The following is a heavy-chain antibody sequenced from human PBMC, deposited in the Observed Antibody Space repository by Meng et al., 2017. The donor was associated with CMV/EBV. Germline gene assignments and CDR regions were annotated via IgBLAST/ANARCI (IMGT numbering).Heavy chain of an antibody. Sequence: HVKLQQSRPGLVKPPQTLPLPWANSGDSASSNSAAWNWIRQPPSSGLEWLGRTYYRSKWYNDYAVSVKSRITINPDTSKNQFSLQLNSVTPEDTAVYYCARDKGMVELGSWFDPWGQGTLVTVSS. CDR2: TYYRSKWYN. V-gene: IGHV6-1*01. CDR3: ARDKGMVELGSWFDP. D-gene: IGHD2-15*01. CDR1: GDSASSNSAA. J-gene: IGHJ5*02.